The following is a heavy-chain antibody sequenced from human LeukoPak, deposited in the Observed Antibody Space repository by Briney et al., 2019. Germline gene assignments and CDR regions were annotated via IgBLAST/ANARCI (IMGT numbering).Heavy chain of an antibody. CDR3: ANDISDITMVRGVKNWFDP. CDR1: GFTFDDYA. Sequence: GGSLRLSCAASGFTFDDYAMHWVRQAPGKGLEWVSLISGDGGSTYYADSVKGRFTISRDNSKNSLYLQMNSLRTEDTALYYCANDISDITMVRGVKNWFDPWGQGTLFTVSS. D-gene: IGHD3-10*01. J-gene: IGHJ5*02. V-gene: IGHV3-43*02. CDR2: ISGDGGST.